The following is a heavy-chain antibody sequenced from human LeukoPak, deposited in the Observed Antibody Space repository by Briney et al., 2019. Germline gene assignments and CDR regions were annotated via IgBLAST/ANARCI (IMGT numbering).Heavy chain of an antibody. CDR1: GFIVSGDF. J-gene: IGHJ4*02. V-gene: IGHV3-53*01. CDR3: ATYHSDSSGYEDY. CDR2: IYSDGST. D-gene: IGHD3-22*01. Sequence: GGSLRLSCAASGFIVSGDFMSWVRQAPGKGLEWVSVIYSDGSTYYADSVKGRFTISRDNSKNTLDLQMTGLRAEDTAVYYCATYHSDSSGYEDYWGQGTLVTVSS.